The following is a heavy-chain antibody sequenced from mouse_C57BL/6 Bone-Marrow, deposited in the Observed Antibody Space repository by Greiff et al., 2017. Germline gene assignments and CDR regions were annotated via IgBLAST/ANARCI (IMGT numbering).Heavy chain of an antibody. J-gene: IGHJ4*01. D-gene: IGHD1-1*01. CDR3: ARERGLLPYVMDY. V-gene: IGHV1-55*01. CDR1: GYTFTSYW. Sequence: VQLQQPGAELVKPGASVKMSCKASGYTFTSYWITWVKQRPGQGLEWIGDIYPGSGSTNYNEKFKSKATLTVDTSSSTAYMQLSSLTSEDSAVYYCARERGLLPYVMDYWGQGTSVTVSS. CDR2: IYPGSGST.